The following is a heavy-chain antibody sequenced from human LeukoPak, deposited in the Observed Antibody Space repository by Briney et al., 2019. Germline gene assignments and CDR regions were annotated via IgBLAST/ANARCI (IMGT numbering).Heavy chain of an antibody. D-gene: IGHD3-22*01. V-gene: IGHV1-46*01. CDR3: ARALTYDSSGYLGDY. J-gene: IGHJ4*02. Sequence: GASVKVSCKASGYTFTSYYMHWVRQAPGQGLEWMGIINPSGGSTSYAQKFQGRVTMTRDMSTSTVYMELSSLRSEDTAVYYCARALTYDSSGYLGDYWGQGTLVTVSS. CDR2: INPSGGST. CDR1: GYTFTSYY.